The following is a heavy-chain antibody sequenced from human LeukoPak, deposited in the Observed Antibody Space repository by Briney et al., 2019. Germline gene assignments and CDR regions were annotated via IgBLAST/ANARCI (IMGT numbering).Heavy chain of an antibody. Sequence: GASVKVSCKASGYTFTGYYMHWVRQAPGQGLEWMGWINPNSGGTNYAQKFQGWVTMTRDTSISTAYMELSRLRSDDTAVYYCARQGQIAVAGTYYFDYWGQGTLVTVSS. CDR1: GYTFTGYY. J-gene: IGHJ4*02. D-gene: IGHD6-19*01. CDR2: INPNSGGT. CDR3: ARQGQIAVAGTYYFDY. V-gene: IGHV1-2*04.